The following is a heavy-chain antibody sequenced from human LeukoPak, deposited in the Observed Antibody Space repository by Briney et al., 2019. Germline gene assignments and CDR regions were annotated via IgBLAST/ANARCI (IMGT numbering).Heavy chain of an antibody. J-gene: IGHJ4*02. CDR2: XYYXXXX. V-gene: IGHV4-39*01. D-gene: IGHD5-12*01. CDR3: ARHGGLKYXGYERRFDY. Sequence: PSETLSLTCTVSGGSISSSSXXXXXXRXPPXXXXXXXXXXYYXXXXYYNPSLXXXXXXXXDTSKNQFSLKLNSVTAADTAVYYCARHGGLKYXGYERRFDYWGQGTLVTVSS. CDR1: GGSISSSSXX.